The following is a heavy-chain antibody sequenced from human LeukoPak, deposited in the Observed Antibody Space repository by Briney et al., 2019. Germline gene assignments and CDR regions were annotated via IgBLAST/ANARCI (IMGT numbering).Heavy chain of an antibody. Sequence: GDCLRLSCAASGFTFSSYSMNWVRQAPGKGLEWVSSITGSSTYIHYADSVKGRFTISRDNAKNSLYLQMNSLRAEDTAVYYCARGFADFVWGSYPSSYWGQGILVTVSS. V-gene: IGHV3-21*01. CDR3: ARGFADFVWGSYPSSY. D-gene: IGHD3-16*02. J-gene: IGHJ4*02. CDR1: GFTFSSYS. CDR2: ITGSSTYI.